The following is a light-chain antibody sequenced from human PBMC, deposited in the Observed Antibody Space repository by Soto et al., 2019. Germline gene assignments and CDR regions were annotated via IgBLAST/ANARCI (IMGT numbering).Light chain of an antibody. CDR2: DNN. CDR1: SSNIGNNY. J-gene: IGLJ2*01. CDR3: GTWDSSLSAGGVV. V-gene: IGLV1-51*01. Sequence: QSVLTQPPSVSAAPGQKVTISCSGSSSNIGNNYVSWYQQLPGTAPKLLIYDNNKRPSGIPDRFSGSKSGTSATLGITGLQTGDEADYYCGTWDSSLSAGGVVFGGGTKVTVL.